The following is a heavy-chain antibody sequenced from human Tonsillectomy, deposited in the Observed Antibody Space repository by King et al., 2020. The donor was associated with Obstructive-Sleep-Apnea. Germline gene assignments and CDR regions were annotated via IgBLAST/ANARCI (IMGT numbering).Heavy chain of an antibody. CDR1: GFTFSSYA. D-gene: IGHD2-21*02. Sequence: VQLVESGGGLVQPEGSLRLSCAASGFTFSSYAMSWVRQAPGKGLEWCSAISSSGGSTYYADSVKGRFTISRDSPKNTLYLQMNNLRVEDTAVYYCAKDDRVYCGGDCYYGDWGQGTLVTVSS. V-gene: IGHV3-23*04. J-gene: IGHJ4*02. CDR3: AKDDRVYCGGDCYYGD. CDR2: ISSSGGST.